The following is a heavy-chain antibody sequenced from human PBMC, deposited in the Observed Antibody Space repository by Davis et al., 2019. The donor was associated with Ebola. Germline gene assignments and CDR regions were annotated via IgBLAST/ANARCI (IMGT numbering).Heavy chain of an antibody. V-gene: IGHV4-39*01. CDR2: IYYSGST. CDR1: GGSISSSSYY. CDR3: ARHLLPGGDIVVVVAATRGYYYYGMDV. J-gene: IGHJ6*04. D-gene: IGHD2-15*01. Sequence: SETLSLTCTVSGGSISSSSYYWGWIRQPPGKGLEWIGSIYYSGSTYYNPSLKSRVTISVDTSKHQFSLKLSSVTAADTAVYYCARHLLPGGDIVVVVAATRGYYYYGMDVWGKGTTVTVSS.